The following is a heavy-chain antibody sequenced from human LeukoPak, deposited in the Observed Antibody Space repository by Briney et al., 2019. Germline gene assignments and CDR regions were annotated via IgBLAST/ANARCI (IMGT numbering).Heavy chain of an antibody. CDR3: AGHRAVGATAILGAFDI. D-gene: IGHD5-24*01. CDR2: IYYTETT. V-gene: IGHV4-59*08. CDR1: GGSISRNY. Sequence: SETLSLTCTVSGGSISRNYWSWIRQPPGKGLEWIGYIYYTETTNYNPSLKSRVTISVDTSKKQFSLKVTSVTAADTAVHYCAGHRAVGATAILGAFDIWGQGTMVTVSS. J-gene: IGHJ3*02.